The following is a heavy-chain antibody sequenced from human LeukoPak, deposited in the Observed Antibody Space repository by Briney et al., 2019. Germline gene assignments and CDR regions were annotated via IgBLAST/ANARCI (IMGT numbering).Heavy chain of an antibody. J-gene: IGHJ4*02. CDR3: ARGSYIVVVPAHEDY. D-gene: IGHD2-2*01. Sequence: PGGSLRLSCAASGFTFSSYAMHWVRQAPGKGLEWVAVISYDGSNKYYADSVKGRFTISRDNSKNTLYLQMNGLRAEDTAVYYCARGSYIVVVPAHEDYWGQGTLVTASS. CDR2: ISYDGSNK. CDR1: GFTFSSYA. V-gene: IGHV3-30*04.